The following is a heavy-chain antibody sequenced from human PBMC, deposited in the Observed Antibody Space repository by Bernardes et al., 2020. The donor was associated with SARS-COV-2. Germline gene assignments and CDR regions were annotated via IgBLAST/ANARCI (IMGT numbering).Heavy chain of an antibody. D-gene: IGHD6-19*01. J-gene: IGHJ6*02. CDR3: AGAVSYYYGMDV. Sequence: GGSLRLSCAASGFTFRSYGMHWVRQAPGKGLEWVAVIWYDGSNKYYADSVKGRFTISRDNSKNTLYLQMNSLRAEDTAVYYCAGAVSYYYGMDVWGQGTTVTVSS. V-gene: IGHV3-33*01. CDR2: IWYDGSNK. CDR1: GFTFRSYG.